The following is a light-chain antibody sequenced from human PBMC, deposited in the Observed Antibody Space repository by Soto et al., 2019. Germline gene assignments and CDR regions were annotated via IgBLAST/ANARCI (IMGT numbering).Light chain of an antibody. CDR2: GAS. J-gene: IGKJ1*01. CDR3: QQYNDWSS. CDR1: QSVSRN. V-gene: IGKV3-15*01. Sequence: ETVMTQSPATLSVSPGERVTLSCRASQSVSRNLAWYQQKPGQVPRLLIYGASTTATAVPARFSGSGSGTDFTLTISSLQSEDFAVYFCQQYNDWSSFGQGTKVELK.